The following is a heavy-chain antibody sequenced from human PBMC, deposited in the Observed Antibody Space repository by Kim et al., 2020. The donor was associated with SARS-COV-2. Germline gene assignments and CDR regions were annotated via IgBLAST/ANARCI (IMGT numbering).Heavy chain of an antibody. CDR1: GCPISTYY. CDR3: ARERAAAGRKYYVDC. J-gene: IGHJ4*02. Sequence: SETLSLTCTVSGCPISTYYWSWIRQHPGKGLEWSGCYYYSGSATYNHSLNSRVSITVEMSKNHLFLQLRSATAADTAVYFCARERAAAGRKYYVDCWRQG. CDR2: YYYSGSA. D-gene: IGHD6-19*01. V-gene: IGHV4-59*01.